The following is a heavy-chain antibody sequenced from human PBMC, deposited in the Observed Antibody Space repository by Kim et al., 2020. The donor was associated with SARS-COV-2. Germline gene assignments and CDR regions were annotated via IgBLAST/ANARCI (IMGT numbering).Heavy chain of an antibody. V-gene: IGHV4-31*02. D-gene: IGHD6-13*01. J-gene: IGHJ4*02. Sequence: PSRKSRVTISVDTSKNQFSLKLSSVTAADTAVYYCARSIAAAGVLYYFDYWGQGTLVTVSS. CDR3: ARSIAAAGVLYYFDY.